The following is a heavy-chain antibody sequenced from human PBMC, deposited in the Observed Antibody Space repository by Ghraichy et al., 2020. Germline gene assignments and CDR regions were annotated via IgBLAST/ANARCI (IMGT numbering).Heavy chain of an antibody. D-gene: IGHD1-7*01. V-gene: IGHV3-7*01. CDR1: GFTSSSYW. CDR2: IKQDGSET. J-gene: IGHJ3*01. Sequence: GSLRLSCAASGFTSSSYWMTWVRQAPGKGLEWVANIKQDGSETYYGDSVKGRFTVSRDNAKNSLYLQMNSLTAEDTAIYYCARYPRGELWDWPDDAFDVWGQGTMVTVSS. CDR3: ARYPRGELWDWPDDAFDV.